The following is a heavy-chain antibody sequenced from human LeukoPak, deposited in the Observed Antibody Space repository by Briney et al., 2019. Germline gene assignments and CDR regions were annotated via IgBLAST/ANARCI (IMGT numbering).Heavy chain of an antibody. CDR3: ARGYCGGDCYLDY. CDR1: GGTFSSYA. V-gene: IGHV1-69*05. J-gene: IGHJ4*02. CDR2: IIPIFGTA. Sequence: SVKVSCKASGGTFSSYAISWVRQAPGQGLEWMGGIIPIFGTANYAQKFQGRVTITTDESTSTAYMELSSLRSDDTAVYFCARGYCGGDCYLDYWGQGTLVTVSS. D-gene: IGHD2-21*01.